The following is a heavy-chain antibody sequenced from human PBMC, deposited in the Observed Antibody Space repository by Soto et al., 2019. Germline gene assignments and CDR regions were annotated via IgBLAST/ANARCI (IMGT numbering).Heavy chain of an antibody. Sequence: QVQFVQSGAEVKKPGASVRLFCKPSGYTLPNYSIQWVRQAAGHGLQWLGWINPGSGYTEYSQRFQGRVTLSRDSSASTFYMDLTSLTSEDTAVYFCTRDLNGGNPFDYWGQGTLVTVSS. D-gene: IGHD2-8*01. CDR1: GYTLPNYS. J-gene: IGHJ4*02. CDR2: INPGSGYT. CDR3: TRDLNGGNPFDY. V-gene: IGHV1-3*01.